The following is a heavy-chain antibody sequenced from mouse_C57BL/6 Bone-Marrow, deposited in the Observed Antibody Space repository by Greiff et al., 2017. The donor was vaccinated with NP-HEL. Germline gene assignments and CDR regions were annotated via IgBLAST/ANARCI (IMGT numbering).Heavy chain of an antibody. CDR1: GFTFSDYC. CDR3: ARHSSGTGFAY. CDR2: ICTGGGST. V-gene: IGHV5-12*01. J-gene: IGHJ3*01. Sequence: EVKLVESGGGLVQPGGSLKLSCAASGFTFSDYCMYWVRQTPEKRLEWVAYICTGGGSTYYPDTVKGRFTISRDNAKNTLYLQMSRLKSEDTAMYYCARHSSGTGFAYWGQGTLVTVSA. D-gene: IGHD3-3*01.